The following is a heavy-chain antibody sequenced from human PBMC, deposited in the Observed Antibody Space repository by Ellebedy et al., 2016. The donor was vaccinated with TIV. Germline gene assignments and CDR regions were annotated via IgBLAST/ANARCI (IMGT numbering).Heavy chain of an antibody. J-gene: IGHJ4*02. CDR1: GFTVSSNY. CDR2: IYSGGTT. Sequence: GESLKISCAASGFTVSSNYMTWVRQAPGKGLEWVSVIYSGGTTHYADSVKGRFTISRDNSKNTLFLQLSSLRAEDTAVFYCVRVMWPVPGPVDPFDYWGQGTPVTVSS. V-gene: IGHV3-53*01. D-gene: IGHD6-19*01. CDR3: VRVMWPVPGPVDPFDY.